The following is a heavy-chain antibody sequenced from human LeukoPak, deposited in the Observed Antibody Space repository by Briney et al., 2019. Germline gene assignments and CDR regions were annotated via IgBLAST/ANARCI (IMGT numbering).Heavy chain of an antibody. J-gene: IGHJ6*02. CDR2: IYYSGII. Sequence: PSETLSLTCTASGGSISSSSYYWGWIRQPPGKGLEWISNIYYSGIIYYNPSLKSRVTISVDTSKNQFSLNLSSVTAADTAVYYCARTYGGYYYGMDVWGQGTTVTVSS. CDR3: ARTYGGYYYGMDV. D-gene: IGHD3-10*01. V-gene: IGHV4-39*01. CDR1: GGSISSSSYY.